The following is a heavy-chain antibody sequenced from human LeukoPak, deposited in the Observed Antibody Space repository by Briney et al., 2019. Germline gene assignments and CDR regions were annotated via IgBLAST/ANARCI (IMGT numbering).Heavy chain of an antibody. CDR1: GGSISSSSYY. CDR3: ARDFPVVTPLDAFDI. V-gene: IGHV4-61*01. CDR2: IYYSGST. J-gene: IGHJ3*02. D-gene: IGHD2-21*02. Sequence: SETLSLTCTVSGGSISSSSYYWGWIRRPPGKGLEWIGYIYYSGSTNYNPSLKSRVTISVDTSKNQFSLKLSSVTAADTAVYYCARDFPVVTPLDAFDIWGQGIMVTVSS.